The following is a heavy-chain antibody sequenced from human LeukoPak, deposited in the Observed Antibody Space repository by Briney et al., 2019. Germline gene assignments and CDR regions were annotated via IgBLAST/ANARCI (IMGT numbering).Heavy chain of an antibody. CDR2: VYRSGQI. CDR1: GDSTAGYY. CDR3: ASGKYYYDDAASINRASRTAFHI. V-gene: IGHV4-59*01. D-gene: IGHD3-22*01. Sequence: GSLRLSCSVSGDSTAGYYWGWIRQSPGRAPEWLAYVYRSGQIDYNSSLRGRVTVSLDRSKTQLSLRLRSLTAADTAVYYCASGKYYYDDAASINRASRTAFHIWAQGTMVLVSS. J-gene: IGHJ3*02.